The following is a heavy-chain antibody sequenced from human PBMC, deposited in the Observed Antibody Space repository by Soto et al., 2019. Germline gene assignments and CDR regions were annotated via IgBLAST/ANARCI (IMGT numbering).Heavy chain of an antibody. J-gene: IGHJ4*02. V-gene: IGHV3-21*01. CDR2: ITSSSSFI. CDR3: ARERPPPGDYDGQ. Sequence: EVQLVESGGGLVKPGGSLRLSCAASGFTFSSYSMNWVRQAPGKGLEWVSSITSSSSFIFYADAVKGRFAISRDNAKNSLYLEMNSRSAEDTAVYYCARERPPPGDYDGQWGQGTLVTVSS. CDR1: GFTFSSYS. D-gene: IGHD4-17*01.